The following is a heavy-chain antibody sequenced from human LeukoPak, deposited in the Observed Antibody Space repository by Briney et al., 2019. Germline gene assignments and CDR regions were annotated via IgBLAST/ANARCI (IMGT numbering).Heavy chain of an antibody. J-gene: IGHJ6*02. V-gene: IGHV1-46*01. CDR2: INPNGGST. CDR3: ARDSGNFHYDMDV. D-gene: IGHD3-10*01. CDR1: GYTFTSYY. Sequence: ASVKVSCKASGYTFTSYYMHWVRQAPGQGLEWMGIINPNGGSTSYIQKFQGRLSMTRDTSTSTVYMELSSLRSEDTAVYYCARDSGNFHYDMDVWGQGTTVIVSS.